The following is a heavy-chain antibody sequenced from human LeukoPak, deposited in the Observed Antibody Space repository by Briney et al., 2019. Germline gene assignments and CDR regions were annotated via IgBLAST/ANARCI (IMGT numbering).Heavy chain of an antibody. CDR2: ISSSGSYI. V-gene: IGHV3-21*01. CDR1: RFTFSSYS. J-gene: IGHJ6*03. CDR3: ASIRRDGYNYYYYMDV. D-gene: IGHD5-24*01. Sequence: GGSLRLTCAASRFTFSSYSMNWARQAPGKGLEWVSSISSSGSYIYYADSVKGRFTISRDNAKNSLYLQMNSLRAEDTAVYYCASIRRDGYNYYYYMDVWGKGTTVTVSS.